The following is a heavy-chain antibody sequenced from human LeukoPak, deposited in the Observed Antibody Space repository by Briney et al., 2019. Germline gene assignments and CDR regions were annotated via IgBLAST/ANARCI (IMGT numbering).Heavy chain of an antibody. D-gene: IGHD3-10*01. CDR2: ISGSATGGIT. CDR1: GLTFSIYG. Sequence: GGSLGLSCAVSGLTFSIYGMSWVRQSPGKGLEWVSAISGSATGGITNYADSVKGRFTISRDNDKKTVYLQMNNLRVEGTAVYYCANHRSAFEFWGQGTLVTVSS. V-gene: IGHV3-23*01. CDR3: ANHRSAFEF. J-gene: IGHJ4*02.